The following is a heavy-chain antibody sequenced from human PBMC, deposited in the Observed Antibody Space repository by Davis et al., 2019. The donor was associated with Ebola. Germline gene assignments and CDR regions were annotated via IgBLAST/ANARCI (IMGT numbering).Heavy chain of an antibody. D-gene: IGHD3-22*01. V-gene: IGHV3-30*03. CDR1: GFTFSSYG. Sequence: PGGSLRLSCAASGFTFSSYGMHWVRQAPGKGLEWVAVISYDGSNKYYADSVKGRFTISRDNAKNSLYLQMNSLRAEDTAVYYCAREVDSSGYYYRRYFDYWGQGTLVTVSS. CDR2: ISYDGSNK. CDR3: AREVDSSGYYYRRYFDY. J-gene: IGHJ4*02.